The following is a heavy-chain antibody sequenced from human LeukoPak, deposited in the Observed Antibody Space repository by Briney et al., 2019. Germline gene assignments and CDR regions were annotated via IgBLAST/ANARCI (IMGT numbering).Heavy chain of an antibody. Sequence: PSETLSLTCTVSGASISTFSWNWIRQPAGKGLEWIGRIYASGTTNYNPSLKSRVTMSVDTSENQFSLKMTSVTAADTAIYYCARDYCDTSGHYPFDYWGQGTLVTVSS. J-gene: IGHJ4*02. CDR1: GASISTFS. CDR3: ARDYCDTSGHYPFDY. V-gene: IGHV4-4*07. D-gene: IGHD3-22*01. CDR2: IYASGTT.